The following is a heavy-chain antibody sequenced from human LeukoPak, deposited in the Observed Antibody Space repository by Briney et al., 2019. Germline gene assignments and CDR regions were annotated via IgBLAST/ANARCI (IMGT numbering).Heavy chain of an antibody. CDR1: GFIFSSYG. J-gene: IGHJ3*02. V-gene: IGHV3-30*18. D-gene: IGHD3-9*01. Sequence: GGSLRLSCAASGFIFSSYGMHWVRQAPGKGLEWVAVISYDGSNKYYADSVKGRFTISRDNSKNTLYLQMNSLRAEDTALYYCAKIPLLRYFDQGGGAFDIWGQGTMVTVSS. CDR3: AKIPLLRYFDQGGGAFDI. CDR2: ISYDGSNK.